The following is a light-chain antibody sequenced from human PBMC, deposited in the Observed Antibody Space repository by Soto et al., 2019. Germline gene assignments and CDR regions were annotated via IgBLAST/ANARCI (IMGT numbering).Light chain of an antibody. J-gene: IGKJ2*01. V-gene: IGKV2D-29*01. CDR3: MQSIELPYT. CDR1: QSLLHSDGETY. CDR2: ESV. Sequence: DVVMTQTPLSLSVTPGQPASISCRSTQSLLHSDGETYLYWYLQRPGQPPQRLISESVNRFSGVSDRLSGSGSGTDFTLKICRVEAEYVGVYYCMQSIELPYTFVPGTKLEIK.